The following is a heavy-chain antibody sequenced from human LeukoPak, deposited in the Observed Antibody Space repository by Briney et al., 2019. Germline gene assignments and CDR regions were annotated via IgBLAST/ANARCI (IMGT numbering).Heavy chain of an antibody. J-gene: IGHJ3*01. CDR2: ISGSDRRT. Sequence: GGSLRLSCAASGFTFNSYAMSWVRQAPGKGLEWASAISGSDRRTFNVDSAKGRFTISRDNSKNTLYLQMNSLRAEDTAVYYCAKGLYYGAGSYYRGDAFDVWGQGTMVTVSS. CDR1: GFTFNSYA. CDR3: AKGLYYGAGSYYRGDAFDV. D-gene: IGHD3-10*01. V-gene: IGHV3-23*01.